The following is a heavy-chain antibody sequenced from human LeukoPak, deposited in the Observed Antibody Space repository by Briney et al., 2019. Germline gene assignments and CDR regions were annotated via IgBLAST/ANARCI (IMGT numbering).Heavy chain of an antibody. D-gene: IGHD5-18*01. V-gene: IGHV3-23*01. Sequence: QPGGSLRLSCAASGFTFSSYAMNWVRQAPGKGLEWVSTISGSGDSTYYADSVKGRFTISRDNSKNTLYLQMNSLRAEDTAVYYCARDRGYSCGCWGQGTLVTVSS. CDR1: GFTFSSYA. J-gene: IGHJ4*02. CDR3: ARDRGYSCGC. CDR2: ISGSGDST.